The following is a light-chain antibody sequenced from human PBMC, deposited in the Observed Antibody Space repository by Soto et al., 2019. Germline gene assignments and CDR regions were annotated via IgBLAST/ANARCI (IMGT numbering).Light chain of an antibody. V-gene: IGLV2-14*01. Sequence: QSALTQPASVSGSPGQSITISCTGTSSDVGGYNYVSWYQQHPGKAPKLMIYEVSNRPSGVSNRFSGSKSGNTASLTISGLQAEDEADYYCISYTSSSTPWAFGGGTKLTVL. J-gene: IGLJ2*01. CDR3: ISYTSSSTPWA. CDR2: EVS. CDR1: SSDVGGYNY.